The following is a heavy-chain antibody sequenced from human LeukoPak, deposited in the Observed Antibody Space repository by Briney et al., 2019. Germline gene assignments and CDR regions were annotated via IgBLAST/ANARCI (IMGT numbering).Heavy chain of an antibody. CDR1: GGSFSGYY. CDR3: ARVRGEGKWLRHHDAFDI. J-gene: IGHJ3*02. V-gene: IGHV4-34*01. CDR2: INHSGST. D-gene: IGHD5-12*01. Sequence: SETLSLTCAVYGGSFSGYYWSWIRQPPGKGLEWIGEINHSGSTNYNPSLKSRVTISVDTSKNQFSLTLSSVTAADTAVYYCARVRGEGKWLRHHDAFDIWGQGTMVIVSS.